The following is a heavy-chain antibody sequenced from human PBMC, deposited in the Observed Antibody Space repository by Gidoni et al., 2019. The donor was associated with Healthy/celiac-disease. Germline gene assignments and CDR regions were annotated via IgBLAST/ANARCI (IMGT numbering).Heavy chain of an antibody. D-gene: IGHD3-22*01. CDR2: IRNSGSTI. V-gene: IGHV3-48*01. CDR1: GFTFSSYS. J-gene: IGHJ4*02. CDR3: ARGYYDSSGYAHFDY. Sequence: VQLLESGGGLLQPGGSLRLSCAASGFTFSSYSMNWVRQAPGKGLEWVSYIRNSGSTIYYADSVKGRFTISRDNAKNSLYLQMNSLRAEDTAGYYCARGYYDSSGYAHFDYWGQGTLVT.